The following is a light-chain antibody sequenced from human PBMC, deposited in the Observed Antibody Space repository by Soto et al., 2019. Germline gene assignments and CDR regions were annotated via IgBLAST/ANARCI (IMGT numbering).Light chain of an antibody. Sequence: DIQMTQSPSSLSASVGDRVTITCRASQDISNYLNWYQQRPGKAPKLLIYDASNLERGVPSRFSGTRSGTHFTFAITSLEAEAVATYYCQQSDSLPITFGQGTRLEI. CDR2: DAS. CDR3: QQSDSLPIT. V-gene: IGKV1-33*01. CDR1: QDISNY. J-gene: IGKJ5*01.